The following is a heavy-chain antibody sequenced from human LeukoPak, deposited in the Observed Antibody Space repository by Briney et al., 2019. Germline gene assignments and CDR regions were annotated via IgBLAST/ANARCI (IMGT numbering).Heavy chain of an antibody. D-gene: IGHD3-22*01. CDR3: ARQIDSSGYYFLYYYYMDV. CDR2: IYYSGST. V-gene: IGHV4-39*01. CDR1: GGSISTSSNY. Sequence: SETLSLTCTVSGGSISTSSNYWGWIRQPPGKGLEWIGSIYYSGSTYYNPSLKSRVTISVDTSKNQFSLNLSSVTAADTALYYCARQIDSSGYYFLYYYYMDVWGKGTTVTISS. J-gene: IGHJ6*03.